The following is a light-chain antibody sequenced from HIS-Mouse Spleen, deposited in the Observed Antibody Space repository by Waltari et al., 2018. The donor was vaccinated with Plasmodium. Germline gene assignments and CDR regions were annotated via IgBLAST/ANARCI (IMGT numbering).Light chain of an antibody. CDR3: QQFNSYPHT. V-gene: IGKV1-13*02. CDR2: DAS. CDR1: QGISSA. J-gene: IGKJ5*01. Sequence: AIQLTQSPSSLSASVGDRVTITCLASQGISSALAWYQQKPGKAPKLLIYDASSLESGVPSRFSGSGSGTDFTLTISSLQPEDFATYYCQQFNSYPHTFGQGTRLEIK.